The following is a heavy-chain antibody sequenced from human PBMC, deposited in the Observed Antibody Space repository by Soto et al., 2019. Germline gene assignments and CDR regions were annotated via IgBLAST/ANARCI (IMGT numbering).Heavy chain of an antibody. D-gene: IGHD3-10*01. CDR1: GGSISSYY. CDR3: GRLLFGAANWFDP. J-gene: IGHJ5*02. V-gene: IGHV4-59*01. Sequence: SETLSLTCTVSGGSISSYYWSWIRQPPGKGLEWIGYIYYSGSTNYNPSLKSRVTISVDTSKNQFSLKLSSVTAADTAVYYCGRLLFGAANWFDPWGQGTLVTVS. CDR2: IYYSGST.